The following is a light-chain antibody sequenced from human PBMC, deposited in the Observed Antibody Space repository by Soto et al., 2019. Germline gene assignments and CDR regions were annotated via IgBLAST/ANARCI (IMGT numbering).Light chain of an antibody. CDR1: QSVSSSF. CDR2: GAS. CDR3: QQYGSSPPIT. Sequence: EIVLTQSPGTLSLSPGERATLSCRASQSVSSSFLAWYQQKPGQAPRLLIYGASTRATDIPDRFGGSGSGTDFTLTISRLEPEDFVVYYCQQYGSSPPITFGQGTRLEIK. J-gene: IGKJ5*01. V-gene: IGKV3-20*01.